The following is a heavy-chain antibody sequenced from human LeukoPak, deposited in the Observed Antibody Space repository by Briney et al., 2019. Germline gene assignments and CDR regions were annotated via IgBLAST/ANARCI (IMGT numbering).Heavy chain of an antibody. D-gene: IGHD4-23*01. CDR1: GFTLSSYW. J-gene: IGHJ4*02. V-gene: IGHV3-7*01. CDR2: IKQDGSEK. Sequence: GGFLRLSCVASGFTLSSYWMSWVRQAPGKGLEWVANIKQDGSEKYYVDSVKGRFTISRDNAKNSLYLQMNSLRGEDTAVYYCVRAIGKSEAYWGQGTLVTVSS. CDR3: VRAIGKSEAY.